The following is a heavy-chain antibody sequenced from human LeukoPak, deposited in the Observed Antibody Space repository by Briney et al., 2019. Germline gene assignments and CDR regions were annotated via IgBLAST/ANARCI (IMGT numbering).Heavy chain of an antibody. CDR1: GFTVSSNY. J-gene: IGHJ4*02. D-gene: IGHD1-26*01. CDR3: ARAGSYRTFDY. Sequence: PGGSLRLSCAASGFTVSSNYMSWVRQAPGKGLEWVSVIYSGGSTYYADSVKGRFTISRDNSKNTLYLQINSLRAEDTAVYYCARAGSYRTFDYWGQGTLVTVSS. CDR2: IYSGGST. V-gene: IGHV3-66*02.